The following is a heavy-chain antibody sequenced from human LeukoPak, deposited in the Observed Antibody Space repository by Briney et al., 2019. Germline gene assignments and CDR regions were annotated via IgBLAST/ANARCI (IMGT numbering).Heavy chain of an antibody. CDR1: GFTFSSYG. Sequence: PGGSLRLSCAASGFTFSSYGMSWVRQAPGKGLEWVSAISGSGGSTYYADSVKGRFTISRDNSKNTLYLQMNSLRVEDTAVYYCARIQEYYYYYMDVWGKGTTVTVSS. CDR3: ARIQEYYYYYMDV. J-gene: IGHJ6*03. CDR2: ISGSGGST. V-gene: IGHV3-23*01.